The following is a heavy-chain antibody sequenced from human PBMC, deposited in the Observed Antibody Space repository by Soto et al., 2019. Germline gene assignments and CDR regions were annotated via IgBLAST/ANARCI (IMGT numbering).Heavy chain of an antibody. J-gene: IGHJ4*02. Sequence: PGESLKISCKGSGYSFTSYWIGWVRQMPGKGLEWMGIIYPGDSDTRYSPSFQGQVTISADKSISTAYLQWSSLKASDTAMYYCARPGARYPMYSSGWSFDYWGQGTLVTVSS. V-gene: IGHV5-51*01. CDR3: ARPGARYPMYSSGWSFDY. CDR2: IYPGDSDT. CDR1: GYSFTSYW. D-gene: IGHD6-19*01.